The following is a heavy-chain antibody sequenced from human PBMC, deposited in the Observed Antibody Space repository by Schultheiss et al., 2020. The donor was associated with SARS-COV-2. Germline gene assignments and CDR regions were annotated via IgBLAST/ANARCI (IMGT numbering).Heavy chain of an antibody. J-gene: IGHJ4*02. CDR2: IYTSGST. D-gene: IGHD2-2*01. V-gene: IGHV4-61*02. Sequence: SETLSLTCTVSGGSISSGSYYWSWIRQPAGKGLEWIGRIYTSGSTNYNPSLKSRVTISVDTSKNQFSLKLSSVTAADTAVYYCARSVVPAAYFDYWGQGTLVTVSS. CDR3: ARSVVPAAYFDY. CDR1: GGSISSGSYY.